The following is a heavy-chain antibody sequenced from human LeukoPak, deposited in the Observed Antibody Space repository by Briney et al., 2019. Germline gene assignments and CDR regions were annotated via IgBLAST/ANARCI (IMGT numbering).Heavy chain of an antibody. V-gene: IGHV1-46*01. CDR2: INPSGGST. Sequence: ASVKVSCKASGYTFTNYYTHWVRQAPGQGLEWMGLINPSGGSTSYAQKFQGRVTMTRDMSTSTVYMELSSLRSEDTAVYYCASLSATPGENDVFDMWGQGTMVTVSS. D-gene: IGHD2-15*01. J-gene: IGHJ3*02. CDR3: ASLSATPGENDVFDM. CDR1: GYTFTNYY.